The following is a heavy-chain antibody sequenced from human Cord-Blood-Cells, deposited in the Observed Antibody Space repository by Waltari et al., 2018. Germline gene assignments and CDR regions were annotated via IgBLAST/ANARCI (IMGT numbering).Heavy chain of an antibody. CDR2: VHPNRCGR. CDR1: GYTFTGYY. CDR3: ARGHECVYLYFDL. Sequence: QVQLVQSGAEVKKPGASVKVSCKASGYTFTGYYMHWVRQAPGKGLKWMGWVHPNRCGRKHARKFQGRVTMTRETSISTAYRELSNLRSDDTAVYYCARGHECVYLYFDLWGRGTLVTVSS. V-gene: IGHV1-2*02. J-gene: IGHJ2*01. D-gene: IGHD3-3*01.